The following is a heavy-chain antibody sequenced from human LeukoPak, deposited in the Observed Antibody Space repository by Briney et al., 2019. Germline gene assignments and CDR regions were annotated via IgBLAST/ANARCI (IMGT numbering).Heavy chain of an antibody. CDR3: ARGPSENNGDVAN. J-gene: IGHJ4*02. D-gene: IGHD1-14*01. V-gene: IGHV3-74*01. CDR2: LNNDGTDT. Sequence: GGSLRLSCAASGFTFSSYWMHWVRQAPGKELFWVARLNNDGTDTYYADSVKGRFAISRDNAKNTVYLQMNSLTAEDTAVYYCARGPSENNGDVANWGQGTLVTVSS. CDR1: GFTFSSYW.